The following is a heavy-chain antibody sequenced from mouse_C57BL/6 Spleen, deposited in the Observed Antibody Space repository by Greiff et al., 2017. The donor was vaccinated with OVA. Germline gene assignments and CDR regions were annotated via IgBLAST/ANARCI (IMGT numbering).Heavy chain of an antibody. Sequence: QVQLKQSGPELVKPGASVKISCKASGYAFSSSWMNWVKQRPGKGLEWIGRIYPGDGDTNYNGKFKGKATLTADKSSSTAYMQLSSLTSEDSAVYFCAKEIYYGNYGFAYWGQGTLVTVSA. CDR3: AKEIYYGNYGFAY. J-gene: IGHJ3*01. CDR1: GYAFSSSW. V-gene: IGHV1-82*01. D-gene: IGHD2-1*01. CDR2: IYPGDGDT.